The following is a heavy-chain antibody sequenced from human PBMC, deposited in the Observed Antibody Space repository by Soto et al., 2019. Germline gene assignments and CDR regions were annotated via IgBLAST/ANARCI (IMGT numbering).Heavy chain of an antibody. Sequence: QVKLVQSGAEVKKPGASVMVSCQASGYSFNNYLISWVRQAPGQGPEWVGWISADNGNTNYGQKFLGRVTMTTDTSTSTAYMDLRSLRSDDTAVYYCARVYYDSSGFYHEDHWGQGTLVNVSS. D-gene: IGHD3-22*01. J-gene: IGHJ1*01. CDR2: ISADNGNT. CDR1: GYSFNNYL. V-gene: IGHV1-18*01. CDR3: ARVYYDSSGFYHEDH.